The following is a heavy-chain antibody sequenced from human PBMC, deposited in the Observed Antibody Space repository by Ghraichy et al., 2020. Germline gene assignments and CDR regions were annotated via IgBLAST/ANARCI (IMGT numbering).Heavy chain of an antibody. D-gene: IGHD2-2*01. Sequence: GESLNISCAASGFTFSNAWMSWVRQAPGKGLEWVGRIKSKTDGGTTDYAAPVKGRFTISRDDSKNTLYLQMNSLKTEDTAVYYCTTDLVVVVPAATSEGVKPDFWSGYHYYYYYYGMDVWGQGTTVTVSS. J-gene: IGHJ6*02. CDR2: IKSKTDGGTT. CDR3: TTDLVVVVPAATSEGVKPDFWSGYHYYYYYYGMDV. V-gene: IGHV3-15*01. CDR1: GFTFSNAW.